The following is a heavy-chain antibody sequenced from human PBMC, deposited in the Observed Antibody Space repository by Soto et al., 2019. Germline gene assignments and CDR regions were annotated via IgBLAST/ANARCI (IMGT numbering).Heavy chain of an antibody. CDR1: GFTFSSYW. J-gene: IGHJ4*02. V-gene: IGHV3-7*01. CDR2: IKQDGSEK. CDR3: ARVEGGAARGYYFDY. Sequence: GSLRLSCAASGFTFSSYWMSWVRQAPGKGLEWVANIKQDGSEKYYVDSVKGRFTISRDNAKNSLYLQMNSLRAEDTAVYYCARVEGGAARGYYFDYWGQGTLVTVSS. D-gene: IGHD6-6*01.